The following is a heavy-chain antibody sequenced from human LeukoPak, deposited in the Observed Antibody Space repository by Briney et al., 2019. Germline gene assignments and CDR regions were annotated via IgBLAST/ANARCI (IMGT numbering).Heavy chain of an antibody. D-gene: IGHD2-2*01. CDR3: ARDLDRSTSRTNPLGD. Sequence: GGSLRLSCAVSGFTFSSYSMNWVRQAPGKGLEWVSSISSSSSYIYYADSVKGRFTISRDNAKNSLYLQMNSLRAEDTAVYYCARDLDRSTSRTNPLGDWGQGTLVTVSS. V-gene: IGHV3-21*01. J-gene: IGHJ4*02. CDR2: ISSSSSYI. CDR1: GFTFSSYS.